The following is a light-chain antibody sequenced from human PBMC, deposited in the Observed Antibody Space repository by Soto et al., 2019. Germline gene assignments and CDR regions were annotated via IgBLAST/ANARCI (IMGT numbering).Light chain of an antibody. V-gene: IGKV1-5*01. CDR3: QQLASYPIGT. J-gene: IGKJ4*01. Sequence: DIQMTQSPSTLSASLGDRVTITCRASQSINIWLAWFQQKPGKAPKLLIYDASTLQTGVPSRFRGSGSGTEFTLTISSLQPEDFATYSCQQLASYPIGTFGGGTKVDIK. CDR2: DAS. CDR1: QSINIW.